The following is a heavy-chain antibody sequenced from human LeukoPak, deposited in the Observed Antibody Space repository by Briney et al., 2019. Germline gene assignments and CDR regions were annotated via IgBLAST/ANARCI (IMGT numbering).Heavy chain of an antibody. CDR1: GASISSYF. CDR3: ARAAPGVAGYFDY. J-gene: IGHJ4*02. V-gene: IGHV4-59*01. CDR2: IYYSGST. D-gene: IGHD2-15*01. Sequence: SETLSLTCTVSGASISSYFWSWIRQSPGKGLEWIGYIYYSGSTKYNASLKSRVTISVDTSNNQLFLKMTSVTAADTAVYYCARAAPGVAGYFDYWGQGTLVTVSS.